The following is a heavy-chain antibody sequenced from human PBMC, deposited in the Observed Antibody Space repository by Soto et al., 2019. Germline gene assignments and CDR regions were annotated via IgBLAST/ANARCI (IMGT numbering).Heavy chain of an antibody. CDR2: INHSGGT. CDR1: GGSFSGYF. V-gene: IGHV4-34*01. Sequence: PSETLSLTCAVSGGSFSGYFWTWIRQPPGKGLEWIGEINHSGGTNYNPSLESRVSISLDTSTNQFSLRLSSVTAADTAVYYCARERRVVGGYSNNWYGYSDSWGQGTLVTVSS. D-gene: IGHD6-13*01. J-gene: IGHJ4*02. CDR3: ARERRVVGGYSNNWYGYSDS.